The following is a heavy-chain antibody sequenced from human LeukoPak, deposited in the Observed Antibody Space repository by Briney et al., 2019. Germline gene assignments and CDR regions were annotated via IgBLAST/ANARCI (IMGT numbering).Heavy chain of an antibody. CDR1: GGSISSYY. Sequence: SETLSLTCTVSGGSISSYYWSWIRQPPGKGLEWIGYIYYSGSTNYNPSLKSRVTISVDSSKNQFSLKLSSVTAADTAVYYCARDQSSSGWYFTDAFDIWGQGTMVTVSS. CDR3: ARDQSSSGWYFTDAFDI. D-gene: IGHD6-19*01. V-gene: IGHV4-59*01. J-gene: IGHJ3*02. CDR2: IYYSGST.